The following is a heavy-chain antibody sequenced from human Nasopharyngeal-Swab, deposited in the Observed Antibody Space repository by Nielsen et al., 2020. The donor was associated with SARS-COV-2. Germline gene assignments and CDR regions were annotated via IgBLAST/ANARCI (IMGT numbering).Heavy chain of an antibody. CDR1: GGSFSGYY. J-gene: IGHJ2*01. Sequence: SETLSLTCAVYGGSFSGYYWSWIRQPPGKGLEWIGSIYHSGSTYYNTSLKSRVTISVDTSKNQFSLKLSSVTAADTAVYYCARDRKDIVHTDLWYFDLWGRGTLVTVSS. CDR3: ARDRKDIVHTDLWYFDL. V-gene: IGHV4-34*01. D-gene: IGHD2-8*01. CDR2: IYHSGST.